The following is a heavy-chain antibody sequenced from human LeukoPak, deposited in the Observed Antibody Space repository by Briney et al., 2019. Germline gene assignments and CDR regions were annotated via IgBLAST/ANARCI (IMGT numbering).Heavy chain of an antibody. CDR1: GGSVNSGSYY. CDR3: ASVYDYVQS. Sequence: SETLSLTCTVSGGSVNSGSYYWSWIRQPPGKGLEWIGYIYYTGTTNCNPSLKSRVTISVDTSKNQFSLKMSSVTAADTAVYYCASVYDYVQSWGQGALVTVSS. J-gene: IGHJ4*02. V-gene: IGHV4-61*01. D-gene: IGHD3-16*01. CDR2: IYYTGTT.